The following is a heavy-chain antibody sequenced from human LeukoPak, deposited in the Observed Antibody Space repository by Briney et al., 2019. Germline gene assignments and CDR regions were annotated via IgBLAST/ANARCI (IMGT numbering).Heavy chain of an antibody. D-gene: IGHD6-19*01. CDR3: ARVAGWHWFDP. V-gene: IGHV3-23*01. J-gene: IGHJ5*02. CDR1: GFTFNSYD. CDR2: IRPSCDNT. Sequence: GGALRLFCAASGFTFNSYDMTWLRQAPGRGLEWVSSIRPSCDNTYYGDSVKGRFTITRDNSKNTVYLQMNNMRLDDTAIYYGARVAGWHWFDPWGQGTLVTVSS.